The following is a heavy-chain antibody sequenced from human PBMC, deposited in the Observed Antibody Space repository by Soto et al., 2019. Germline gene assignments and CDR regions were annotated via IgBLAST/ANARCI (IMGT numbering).Heavy chain of an antibody. D-gene: IGHD3-10*01. CDR3: VRGVLS. Sequence: QVQLQESGPGLVKASQTLSLPCNVSGGYISSGGYYWTWIRQHPGKGLEWIGNIHHSGSTFYNPSLQSRVSISVDTSKNQFSLKLSSVTAADTAVYFCVRGVLSWGQGTLVTVSS. CDR2: IHHSGST. CDR1: GGYISSGGYY. J-gene: IGHJ1*01. V-gene: IGHV4-31*03.